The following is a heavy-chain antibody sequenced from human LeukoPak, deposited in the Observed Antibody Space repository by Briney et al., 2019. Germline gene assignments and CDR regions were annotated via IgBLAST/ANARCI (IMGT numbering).Heavy chain of an antibody. CDR1: GGSISSSSYY. V-gene: IGHV4-39*07. Sequence: SETLSLTCTVSGGSISSSSYYWGWIRQPPGKGLEWIGSIYYSGSTYYNPSLKSRVTISVDTSKNQFSLKLSSVTAADTAVYYCARVGSNYNWWFDPWGQGTLVTVSS. D-gene: IGHD4-11*01. CDR3: ARVGSNYNWWFDP. CDR2: IYYSGST. J-gene: IGHJ5*02.